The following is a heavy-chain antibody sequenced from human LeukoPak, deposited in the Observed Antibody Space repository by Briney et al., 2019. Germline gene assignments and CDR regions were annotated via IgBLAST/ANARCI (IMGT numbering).Heavy chain of an antibody. CDR3: ARDAFSSSGPSGSDY. CDR2: IYYSGST. D-gene: IGHD6-6*01. V-gene: IGHV4-31*03. J-gene: IGHJ4*02. CDR1: GGSISGGGYY. Sequence: SETLSLTCTVSGGSISGGGYYWSWIRQHPGKGLEWIGYIYYSGSTYYNPSLKSRVTISVDTSKNQLSLKLSSVTAADTAVYYCARDAFSSSGPSGSDYWGQGTLVTVSS.